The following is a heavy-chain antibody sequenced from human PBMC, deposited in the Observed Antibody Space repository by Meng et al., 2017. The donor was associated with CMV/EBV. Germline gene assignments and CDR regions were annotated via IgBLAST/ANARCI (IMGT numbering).Heavy chain of an antibody. V-gene: IGHV1-8*03. Sequence: ASVKVSCKASGYTFTSYDINWVRQATGQGLEWMGWMNPNSGNTGYAQKFQGRVTITRNTSISTAYMELSSLRSEDTAVYYCARHREGLDYYYGMDVWGQGTTVTVSS. CDR1: GYTFTSYD. CDR3: ARHREGLDYYYGMDV. J-gene: IGHJ6*02. CDR2: MNPNSGNT. D-gene: IGHD1-26*01.